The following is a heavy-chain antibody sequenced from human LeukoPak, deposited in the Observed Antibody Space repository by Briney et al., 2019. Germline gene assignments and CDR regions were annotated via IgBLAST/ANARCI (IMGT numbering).Heavy chain of an antibody. J-gene: IGHJ4*02. D-gene: IGHD3-10*01. CDR2: IYCSGST. CDR3: ARDAGYYGSGSSSHFDY. V-gene: IGHV4-59*01. Sequence: SETLSLTCTVSGGSISSYYWSWIRQPPGKGLEWIGYIYCSGSTNYNPSPKSRVTISVDTSKNQFSPKLSSVTAADTAVYYCARDAGYYGSGSSSHFDYWGQGTLVTVSS. CDR1: GGSISSYY.